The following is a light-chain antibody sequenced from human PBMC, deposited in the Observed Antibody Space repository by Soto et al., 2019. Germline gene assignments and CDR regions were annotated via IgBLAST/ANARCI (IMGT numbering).Light chain of an antibody. CDR1: SSNIGAPYN. V-gene: IGLV1-40*01. J-gene: IGLJ3*02. CDR3: QSFDFSLSWV. CDR2: ANS. Sequence: QAVVTQPPSVSGAPGQRVTISCTGSSSNIGAPYNVHWYQKHPGTAPKLLIYANSNRPSGVPDRFSGSKSGTSASLAITGLQAEDEADYYCQSFDFSLSWVFGGGTQLTVL.